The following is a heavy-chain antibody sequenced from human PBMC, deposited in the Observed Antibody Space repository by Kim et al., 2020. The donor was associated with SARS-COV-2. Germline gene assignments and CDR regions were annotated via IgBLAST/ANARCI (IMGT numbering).Heavy chain of an antibody. V-gene: IGHV4-34*01. D-gene: IGHD6-13*01. CDR3: ARGRLGLFGIAAAGYYYGMDV. CDR1: GGSFSGYY. CDR2: INHSGST. J-gene: IGHJ6*02. Sequence: SETLSLTCAVYGGSFSGYYWSWIRQPPGKGLEWIGEINHSGSTNYNPSLKSRVTISVDTSKNQFSLKLSSVTAADTAVYYCARGRLGLFGIAAAGYYYGMDVWGQGTTVTVSS.